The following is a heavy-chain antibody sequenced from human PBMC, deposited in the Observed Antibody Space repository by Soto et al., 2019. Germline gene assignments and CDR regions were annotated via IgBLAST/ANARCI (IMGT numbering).Heavy chain of an antibody. CDR1: GFTFSTYA. D-gene: IGHD3-10*01. J-gene: IGHJ4*02. CDR2: ISGSGAST. V-gene: IGHV3-23*01. Sequence: HPGGSLRLSCAASGFTFSTYAMSWVRQAPGKGLEWVSGISGSGASTYYSDSVKGRFTISRDNSKNTLYLQMNSLRAEDTAVYYCAKDLGPSWFGPDYWGQGTLVTVSS. CDR3: AKDLGPSWFGPDY.